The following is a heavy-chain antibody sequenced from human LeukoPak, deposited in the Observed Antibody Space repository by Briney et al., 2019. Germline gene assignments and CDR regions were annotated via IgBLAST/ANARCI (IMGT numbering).Heavy chain of an antibody. D-gene: IGHD1-26*01. V-gene: IGHV3-48*02. J-gene: IGHJ4*02. Sequence: WGSLRLSCAASGFTFSSYSMNWVRQAPGKGLEWVSYISSSSTIYYADSVKGRFTISRDNAKNSLYLQMNSLRDEDTAVYYCERDGGLVGASGAFDYWGQGTLVTVSS. CDR3: ERDGGLVGASGAFDY. CDR1: GFTFSSYS. CDR2: ISSSSTI.